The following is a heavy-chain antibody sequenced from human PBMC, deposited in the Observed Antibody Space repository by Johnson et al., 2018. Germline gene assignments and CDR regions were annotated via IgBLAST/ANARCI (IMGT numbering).Heavy chain of an antibody. CDR1: GFTVSSNY. D-gene: IGHD6-19*01. CDR3: ARAVIAVAGALSRMDG. Sequence: VQLVQSGGGLIQPGGSLRLSCAASGFTVSSNYMNWVRQAPGKGLEWVAGIYSGGSTYYADSVKGRFTISRDHSKNTLYLQMTSLRADNTAVYYRARAVIAVAGALSRMDGWGQGTTVTVSS. CDR2: IYSGGST. J-gene: IGHJ6*02. V-gene: IGHV3-53*01.